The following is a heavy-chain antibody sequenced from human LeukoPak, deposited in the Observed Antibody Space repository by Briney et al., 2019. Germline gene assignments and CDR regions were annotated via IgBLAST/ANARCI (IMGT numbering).Heavy chain of an antibody. J-gene: IGHJ4*02. CDR2: IYYSGST. CDR3: ARLESHGDSSGYYIDY. D-gene: IGHD3-22*01. CDR1: GGSISSSSYY. Sequence: SETLSLTCTVSGGSISSSSYYWGWIRQPPGKGLEWIGSIYYSGSTYYNPSLKSRVTISVDTSKNQFSLKLSSVTAADTAVYYCARLESHGDSSGYYIDYWGQGTLVTVSS. V-gene: IGHV4-39*01.